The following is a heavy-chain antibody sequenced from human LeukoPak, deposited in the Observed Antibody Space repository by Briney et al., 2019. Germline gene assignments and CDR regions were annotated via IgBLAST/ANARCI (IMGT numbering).Heavy chain of an antibody. J-gene: IGHJ4*02. Sequence: PSETLSHTCAVSGGSISRGGYSWGWIRQPPGKGLEWIGYIYHSGSTYYNPSLKSRVTISVDRSKNKFSLKLSSVTAADTALYYCARARGLLEWLTFDCWGQGTLVTVSS. CDR1: GGSISRGGYS. CDR2: IYHSGST. V-gene: IGHV4-30-2*01. CDR3: ARARGLLEWLTFDC. D-gene: IGHD3-3*01.